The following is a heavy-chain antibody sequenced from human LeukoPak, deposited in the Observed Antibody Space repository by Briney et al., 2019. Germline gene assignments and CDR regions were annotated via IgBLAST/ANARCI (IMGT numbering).Heavy chain of an antibody. J-gene: IGHJ4*02. CDR2: ISYHGTNK. CDR3: ARERLDYYDSSGYYPRGYYFDY. Sequence: PGRSLRLSCAASGFSFSNYAMHWVRQAPGKGLEWVAVISYHGTNKYYADSVKGRFTISRDNSKNTLYLQMNSLRGEATAVYYCARERLDYYDSSGYYPRGYYFDYWGQGTLVTVSS. D-gene: IGHD3-22*01. V-gene: IGHV3-30*04. CDR1: GFSFSNYA.